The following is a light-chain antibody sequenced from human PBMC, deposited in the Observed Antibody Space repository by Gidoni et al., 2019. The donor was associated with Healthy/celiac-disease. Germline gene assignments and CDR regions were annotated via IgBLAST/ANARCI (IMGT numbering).Light chain of an antibody. V-gene: IGLV2-14*01. CDR3: SSYTSSSTFWV. CDR1: SSDVGGYNY. J-gene: IGLJ3*02. Sequence: QSARTQPASVSGSPGQTITISCTGTSSDVGGYNYVSWYQQHPGKAPKLMIYDVSNRPSGVSTRFSGSKSGNTASLTISWLQAEDEADYYCSSYTSSSTFWVFGGGTKLTVL. CDR2: DVS.